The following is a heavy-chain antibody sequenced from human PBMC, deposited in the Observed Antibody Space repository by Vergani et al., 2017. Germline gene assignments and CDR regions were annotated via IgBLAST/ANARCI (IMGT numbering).Heavy chain of an antibody. J-gene: IGHJ4*02. CDR3: AREKRDPYFDY. CDR1: GGSFSASY. V-gene: IGHV4-34*01. Sequence: QVQLQQWGAGLLKPSETLSLTCPVFGGSFSASYWSWIRQPPGKGLRWIGEINHSGSTNYNPSLNRRVTISVDTSRNQFALKLNAVTAADPAVYFCAREKRDPYFDYWGQGTLVTVSS. CDR2: INHSGST. D-gene: IGHD5-24*01.